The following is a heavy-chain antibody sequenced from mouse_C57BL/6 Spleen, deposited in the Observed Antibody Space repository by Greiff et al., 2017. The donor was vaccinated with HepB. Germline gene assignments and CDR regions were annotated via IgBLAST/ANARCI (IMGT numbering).Heavy chain of an antibody. CDR3: AIYDGYYSAWFAY. CDR1: GYTFTSYW. Sequence: QVQLKQPGAELVKPGASVKLSCKASGYTFTSYWMHWVKQRPGQGLEWIGMIHPNSGSTNYNEKFKSTATLTVDKSSSTAYMQLSSLTSEDSAVYYCAIYDGYYSAWFAYWGQGTLVTVSA. J-gene: IGHJ3*01. CDR2: IHPNSGST. D-gene: IGHD2-3*01. V-gene: IGHV1-64*01.